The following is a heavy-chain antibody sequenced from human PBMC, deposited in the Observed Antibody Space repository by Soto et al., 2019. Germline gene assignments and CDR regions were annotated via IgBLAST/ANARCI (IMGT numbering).Heavy chain of an antibody. CDR2: MTGSGGDI. D-gene: IGHD2-21*02. J-gene: IGHJ4*02. CDR1: GFTFSIYA. Sequence: EVQLLESGGGLVQPGESLRLSCAASGFTFSIYAMMWVRQAPGKGQEWVAGMTGSGGDIRYADSVKGRSTIFKDNSKNTLYLQMNSLRAEDTAMYYCAKDAVYGDGLWLAANWGQGTLVTVSS. V-gene: IGHV3-23*01. CDR3: AKDAVYGDGLWLAAN.